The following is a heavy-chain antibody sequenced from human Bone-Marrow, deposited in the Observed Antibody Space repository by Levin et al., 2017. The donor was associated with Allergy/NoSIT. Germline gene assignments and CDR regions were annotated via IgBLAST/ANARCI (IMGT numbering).Heavy chain of an antibody. D-gene: IGHD2-2*01. Sequence: SETLSLTCAVYGEPLSGFSWSWIRQPPGKGPEWIGEINDSGTTKYNPSLMSRVTMSVDTSKNQFSLKLSSVTAADTAVYYCARELVEKLCCADYWGQGTLVTVSS. CDR3: ARELVEKLCCADY. J-gene: IGHJ4*02. V-gene: IGHV4-34*01. CDR1: GEPLSGFS. CDR2: INDSGTT.